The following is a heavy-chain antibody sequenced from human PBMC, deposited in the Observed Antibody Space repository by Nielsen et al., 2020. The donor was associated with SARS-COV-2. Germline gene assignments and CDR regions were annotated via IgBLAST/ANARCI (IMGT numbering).Heavy chain of an antibody. Sequence: SETLSLTCAVSGGSVSSYDWWTWVRQSPGKGLEWIGEVSPSGSIHSNTSLKSRVTLSMEKSKRQFTLRLTSVSAADTAVYFCARGDLVVVPSPILGLGPFFYYFYLDVWGKGTTVIVSS. D-gene: IGHD2-2*01. J-gene: IGHJ6*03. CDR2: VSPSGSI. CDR3: ARGDLVVVPSPILGLGPFFYYFYLDV. V-gene: IGHV4-4*02. CDR1: GGSVSSYDW.